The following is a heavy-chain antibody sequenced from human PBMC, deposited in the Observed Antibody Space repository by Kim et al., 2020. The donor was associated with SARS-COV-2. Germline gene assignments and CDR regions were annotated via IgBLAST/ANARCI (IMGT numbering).Heavy chain of an antibody. CDR1: GGSISSGDYY. V-gene: IGHV4-30-4*01. J-gene: IGHJ4*02. Sequence: TLSLTCTVSGGSISSGDYYWSWIRQPPGKGLEWIGYIYYSGSTYYNPSLKSRVTISVDTSKNQFSLKLSSVTAADTAVYYCARVEHKWFGEFTPSEYYFDYWGQGTLVTVSS. CDR2: IYYSGST. D-gene: IGHD3-10*01. CDR3: ARVEHKWFGEFTPSEYYFDY.